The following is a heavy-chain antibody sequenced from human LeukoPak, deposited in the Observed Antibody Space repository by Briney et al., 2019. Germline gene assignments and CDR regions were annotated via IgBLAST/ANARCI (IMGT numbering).Heavy chain of an antibody. CDR2: ISSSSSYI. D-gene: IGHD1-14*01. CDR3: ASDVAGAEPYYFDY. CDR1: GFTFSSYS. Sequence: GGSLRLSCAASGFTFSSYSMYWVRQAPGKGLEWVSSISSSSSYIYYADSVKGRFTISRDNAKNSLYLQMNSLRAEDTAVYYCASDVAGAEPYYFDYWGQGTLVTVSS. J-gene: IGHJ4*02. V-gene: IGHV3-21*01.